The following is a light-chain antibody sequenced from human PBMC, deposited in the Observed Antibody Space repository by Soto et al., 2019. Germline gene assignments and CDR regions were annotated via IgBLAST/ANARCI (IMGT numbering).Light chain of an antibody. CDR2: DAS. CDR1: QSVSTF. CDR3: QQRENWPLT. Sequence: EIVLTQSPATLSSSPGERATLSCRASQSVSTFLAWYQQKAGQAPRLVIYDASKRATGIPARFSGSGSGTDFTLTISSLEPEDFAVYYCQQRENWPLTFGGGTKVEIK. V-gene: IGKV3-11*01. J-gene: IGKJ4*01.